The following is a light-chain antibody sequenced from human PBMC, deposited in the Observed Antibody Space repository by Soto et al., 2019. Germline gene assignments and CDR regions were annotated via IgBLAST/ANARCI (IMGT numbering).Light chain of an antibody. CDR2: DVS. J-gene: IGLJ2*01. V-gene: IGLV2-14*01. CDR1: SSDIGGYNY. CDR3: RSYTNINTVI. Sequence: QSALTQPASVSGSPGQSITISCTGSSSDIGGYNYVSWHQQHPGKAPKLIIYDVSNRPSGLSNRFSGSKSGNTASLTISGLQAEDEADYYCRSYTNINTVIFGGGTKLTVL.